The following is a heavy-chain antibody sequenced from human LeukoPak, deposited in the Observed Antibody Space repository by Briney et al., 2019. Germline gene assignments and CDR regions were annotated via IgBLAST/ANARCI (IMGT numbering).Heavy chain of an antibody. CDR3: AKSPLYGTVMPLGWFDP. D-gene: IGHD3-16*01. CDR2: ISGSGGST. J-gene: IGHJ5*02. V-gene: IGHV3-23*01. CDR1: GFTFSSYA. Sequence: GGSLRLSCAAPGFTFSSYAMSWVRQAPGKGLEWDSSISGSGGSTYYADSVKGRFTISRDNSKKTLYVQMNSLRAEDTAVYYCAKSPLYGTVMPLGWFDPWGQGTLVTVSS.